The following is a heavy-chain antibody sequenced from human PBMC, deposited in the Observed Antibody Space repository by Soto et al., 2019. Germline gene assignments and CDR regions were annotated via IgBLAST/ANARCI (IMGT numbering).Heavy chain of an antibody. CDR2: FDPEDGEK. CDR3: ATGPFAEATGHFAWLLFPGLRFDS. Sequence: QVQLVQSGAEVKKPGASVKVSCKVSGYTLNELSMHWVRQAPGNGLEWMGGFDPEDGEKIYAQQFQGRVTMTEDTSTYTAYMELSRLRFEDTAVYYCATGPFAEATGHFAWLLFPGLRFDSWGQVTLVAVSS. CDR1: GYTLNELS. V-gene: IGHV1-24*01. D-gene: IGHD3-9*01. J-gene: IGHJ4*02.